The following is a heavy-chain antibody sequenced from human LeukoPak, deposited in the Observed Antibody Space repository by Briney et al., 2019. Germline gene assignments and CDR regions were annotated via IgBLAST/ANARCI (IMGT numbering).Heavy chain of an antibody. Sequence: GGSLTLLCAASGFPLSIYWMSWVREATGGGVEWVASIDQYGRAKYYVDSVRGRFTFSRDNTKNSLHLQMNSLRAKDTAVYYCARADSYGSILDYWGQGTRVIDSS. CDR2: IDQYGRAK. D-gene: IGHD5-18*01. CDR1: GFPLSIYW. CDR3: ARADSYGSILDY. J-gene: IGHJ4*02. V-gene: IGHV3-7*04.